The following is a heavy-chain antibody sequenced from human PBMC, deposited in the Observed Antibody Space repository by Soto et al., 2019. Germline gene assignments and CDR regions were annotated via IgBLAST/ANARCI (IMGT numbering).Heavy chain of an antibody. V-gene: IGHV3-23*01. CDR3: AKDPPIPTLTIPRFYYYVMDV. J-gene: IGHJ6*02. CDR1: GFTFNSYA. Sequence: QPGGSLRLSCAASGFTFNSYAMSWVRQAPGKGLEWVSSISDSGGNTYYADSVKGRFTISRDNSKNTLYLQMNSLRAEDTAIYYCAKDPPIPTLTIPRFYYYVMDVWGQGTTVTVSS. CDR2: ISDSGGNT. D-gene: IGHD2-21*01.